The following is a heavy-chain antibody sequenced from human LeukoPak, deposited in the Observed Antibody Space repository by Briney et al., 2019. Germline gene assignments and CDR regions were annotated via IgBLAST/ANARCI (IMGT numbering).Heavy chain of an antibody. J-gene: IGHJ4*02. CDR1: EFTFSNYG. Sequence: PGGSLRLSCAASEFTFSNYGMHWVRQAPGKGLEWVAFIQYDGSNKYYGNSVKGRFTISRDTSKNTLYLQMNSLRAEDTAVYYWAKEHGSGSYFDYWGQGTLVTVSS. V-gene: IGHV3-30*02. D-gene: IGHD3-10*01. CDR2: IQYDGSNK. CDR3: AKEHGSGSYFDY.